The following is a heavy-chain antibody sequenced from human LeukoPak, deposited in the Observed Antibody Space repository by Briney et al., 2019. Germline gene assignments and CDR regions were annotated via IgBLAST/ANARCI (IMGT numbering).Heavy chain of an antibody. CDR1: GYTFNTYY. V-gene: IGHV1-46*02. D-gene: IGHD2-21*02. J-gene: IGHJ6*02. CDR3: GRGDSNYYYGMDV. Sequence: GASVKVSCKTSGYTFNTYYIHWVRQAPGQGPEWMGLIKPSDGTTIYAHNFQGRVTMTRDTSTSTVYMELSSLRSEDTAVYYCGRGDSNYYYGMDVWGQGTTVTVS. CDR2: IKPSDGTT.